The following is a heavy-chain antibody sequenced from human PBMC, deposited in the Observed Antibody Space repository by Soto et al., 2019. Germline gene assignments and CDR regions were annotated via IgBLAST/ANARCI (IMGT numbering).Heavy chain of an antibody. D-gene: IGHD3-16*01. J-gene: IGHJ4*02. CDR3: ARENGGSIDY. CDR2: IYSGDST. Sequence: EVQLVESGGGLIQPGGSLRLSCAASGFTVSSSSRSWVRQAPGKGLEWVSVIYSGDSTYYADSVKGRFTISRDNSKNTLYLQMNSLRAEDTAVYYCARENGGSIDYWGQGTLVTVSS. CDR1: GFTVSSSS. V-gene: IGHV3-53*01.